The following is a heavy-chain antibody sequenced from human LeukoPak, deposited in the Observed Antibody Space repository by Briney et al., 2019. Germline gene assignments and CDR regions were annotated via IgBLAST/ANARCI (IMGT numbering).Heavy chain of an antibody. D-gene: IGHD1-26*01. CDR2: VSNSGDYI. Sequence: GGSLRLSCAASGFSFSSYRMNWVRQAPGKGLEWVSSVSNSGDYIHYADSVKGRFTISRDNSKNSLYLQMNSLRAEDTAVYYCARETSVGATNWFDPWGQGTLVTVSS. CDR1: GFSFSSYR. CDR3: ARETSVGATNWFDP. J-gene: IGHJ5*02. V-gene: IGHV3-21*06.